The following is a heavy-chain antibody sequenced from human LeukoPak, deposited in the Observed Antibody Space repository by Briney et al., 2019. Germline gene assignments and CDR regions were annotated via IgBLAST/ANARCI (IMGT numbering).Heavy chain of an antibody. CDR3: ARDPSSYYFDY. CDR2: ISSSASYI. J-gene: IGHJ4*02. D-gene: IGHD2-2*01. Sequence: PGGPLRLSCAASGFTFSSSSMNWVRQAPGKGLEWVSSISSSASYIYYADSVKGRFTISRDNAKNSLYLQMHSLRAEDTAVYFCARDPSSYYFDYWGQGTLVSVSS. CDR1: GFTFSSSS. V-gene: IGHV3-21*01.